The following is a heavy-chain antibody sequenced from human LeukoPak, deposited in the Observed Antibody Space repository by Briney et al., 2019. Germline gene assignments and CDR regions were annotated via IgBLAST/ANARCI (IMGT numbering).Heavy chain of an antibody. CDR2: IYTSGST. CDR3: ARQPKWNTPRNWFDP. CDR1: GGSISSYY. Sequence: SETLSLTCTVSGGSISSYYWSWIRQPPGKGLEWIGYIYTSGSTNYNPSLKSRVTISVDTSKNQFSLKLSSVTAADTAVYYCARQPKWNTPRNWFDPWGQGTLVTVSS. V-gene: IGHV4-4*09. J-gene: IGHJ5*02. D-gene: IGHD1/OR15-1a*01.